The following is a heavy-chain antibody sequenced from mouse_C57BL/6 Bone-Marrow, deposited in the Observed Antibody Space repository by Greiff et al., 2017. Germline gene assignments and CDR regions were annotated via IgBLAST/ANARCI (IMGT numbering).Heavy chain of an antibody. CDR2: IDPSDSYT. CDR1: GYTFTSYW. D-gene: IGHD2-4*01. J-gene: IGHJ2*01. V-gene: IGHV1-69*01. CDR3: ALYYDYFDY. Sequence: VQLQESGAELVMPGASVKLSCKASGYTFTSYWMHWVKQRPGQGLEWIGEIDPSDSYTNYNQKFKGKSTLTVAKSSSTAYMQLSSLTSEDSAVXCCALYYDYFDYWGQGTTLTVSS.